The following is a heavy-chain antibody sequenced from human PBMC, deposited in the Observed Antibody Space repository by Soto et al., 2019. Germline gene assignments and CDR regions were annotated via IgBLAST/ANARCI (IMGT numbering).Heavy chain of an antibody. CDR3: ARDQGSSSWFWFDP. D-gene: IGHD6-13*01. CDR2: IYYSGST. CDR1: GGSISSYY. V-gene: IGHV4-59*01. Sequence: PSETLSLTCTVSGGSISSYYWSWIRQPPGKGLEWIGCIYYSGSTNYNPSLKSRVTISVDTSKNQFSLKLSSVTAADTAVYYCARDQGSSSWFWFDPWGQGTLVTVSS. J-gene: IGHJ5*02.